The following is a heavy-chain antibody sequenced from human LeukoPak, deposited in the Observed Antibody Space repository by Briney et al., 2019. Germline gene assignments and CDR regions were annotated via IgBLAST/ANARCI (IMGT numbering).Heavy chain of an antibody. Sequence: TSETLSLTCTVSGGSISSSSYYWGWIRQPPGKGLEWIGNIYYSGSTYYNPSLKSRVTISVDTSKNQFSLKLTSVTAADTAVYYCARRDTAMVIDYWGQGTLVTVSS. CDR3: ARRDTAMVIDY. V-gene: IGHV4-39*01. J-gene: IGHJ4*02. CDR1: GGSISSSSYY. CDR2: IYYSGST. D-gene: IGHD5-18*01.